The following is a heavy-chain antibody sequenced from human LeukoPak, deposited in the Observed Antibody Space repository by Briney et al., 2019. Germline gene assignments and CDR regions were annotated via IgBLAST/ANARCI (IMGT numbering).Heavy chain of an antibody. J-gene: IGHJ4*02. V-gene: IGHV1-69*01. D-gene: IGHD3-22*01. CDR3: ARVGGAYYYDSSGYYLRY. CDR2: IIPIFGTA. CDR1: GGTFSSYA. Sequence: ASVKVSCKASGGTFSSYAISWVRQAPGQGLEWMGGIIPIFGTANYAQKFQGRVTITADESTSTAYMELSSLRSEDTAVSYCARVGGAYYYDSSGYYLRYWGQGTLVTVSS.